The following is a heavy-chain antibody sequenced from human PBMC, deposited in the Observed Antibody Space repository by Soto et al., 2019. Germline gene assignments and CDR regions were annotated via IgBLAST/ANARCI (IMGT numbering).Heavy chain of an antibody. Sequence: WETLSLTCAVYCGSFSGYYWSCIRQPPGKGLEWIGEINHSGSTNYNPSLKSRVTISVDTSKNQFSLKLSSVTAADTAVYYCARGWQRNYYYYGMDVWGQGTTVTSSS. CDR2: INHSGST. V-gene: IGHV4-34*01. J-gene: IGHJ6*02. D-gene: IGHD6-25*01. CDR3: ARGWQRNYYYYGMDV. CDR1: CGSFSGYY.